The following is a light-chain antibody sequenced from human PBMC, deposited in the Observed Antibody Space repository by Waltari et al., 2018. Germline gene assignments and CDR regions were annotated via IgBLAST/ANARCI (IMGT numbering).Light chain of an antibody. V-gene: IGLV1-36*01. Sequence: QSVLTQPPSVSEAPRQRVTIPCSGNSSNIGNNAVNWYQQLPGKAPKLLIYSDDLLSSGVSDRFAGSRSGTSASLAISGLQSEDEADYYCSAWDESLNGAVFGGGTKLTVL. CDR1: SSNIGNNA. CDR3: SAWDESLNGAV. J-gene: IGLJ2*01. CDR2: SDD.